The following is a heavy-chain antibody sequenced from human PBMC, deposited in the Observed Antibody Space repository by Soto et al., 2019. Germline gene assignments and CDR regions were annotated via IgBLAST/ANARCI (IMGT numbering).Heavy chain of an antibody. CDR1: AYTFTNYG. CDR3: ARDHYDFWSGYWFDY. D-gene: IGHD3-3*01. J-gene: IGHJ4*02. CDR2: ISAYNGNT. Sequence: ASVKVSCKASAYTFTNYGISWVRQAPGQGLEWMGWISAYNGNTNYAQKLQGRVTMTTDTSTSTAYMELRSLRSDDTAVYYCARDHYDFWSGYWFDYWGQGTLVTVSS. V-gene: IGHV1-18*01.